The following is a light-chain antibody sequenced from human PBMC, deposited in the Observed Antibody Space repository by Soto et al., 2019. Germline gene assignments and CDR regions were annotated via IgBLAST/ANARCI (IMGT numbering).Light chain of an antibody. V-gene: IGKV3-20*01. J-gene: IGKJ5*01. CDR2: GAS. CDR3: QQYGSSPPIT. CDR1: QSVSSSY. Sequence: IVLTQSPGTLSLSPGERATLSCRASQSVSSSYLAWYQQKPGQAPRLLIYGASSRATGIPDRFSGSGSGTDFTLTISRLEPXDFAVYYCQQYGSSPPITFGQGTRLEIK.